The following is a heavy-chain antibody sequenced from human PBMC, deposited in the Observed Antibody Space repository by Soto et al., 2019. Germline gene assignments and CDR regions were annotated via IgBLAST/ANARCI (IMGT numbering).Heavy chain of an antibody. Sequence: ASVKGSCKASGYTFTSYYMHCVRHAPGQGLEWMGIINPSGGSTTYAQKFQGRVTMTRDTSTSTVYMELSSLRSEDTALYFCARATEAGNGRRMDVWGQGTTVTVSS. CDR1: GYTFTSYY. D-gene: IGHD6-13*01. CDR3: ARATEAGNGRRMDV. V-gene: IGHV1-46*01. CDR2: INPSGGST. J-gene: IGHJ6*02.